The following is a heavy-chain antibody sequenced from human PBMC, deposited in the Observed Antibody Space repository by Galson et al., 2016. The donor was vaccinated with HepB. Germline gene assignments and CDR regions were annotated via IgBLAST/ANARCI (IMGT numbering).Heavy chain of an antibody. CDR3: ARGPRARVRGVIITGYFDF. D-gene: IGHD3-10*01. Sequence: SCKASGYTFVNYGFSWVRQAPGQGLEWMGWISAYNGNTNYAQNLQGRVTMTTYTSTNTAYMELRSLRSDDTAVYYCARGPRARVRGVIITGYFDFWGQGTLVTVSS. CDR2: ISAYNGNT. V-gene: IGHV1-18*04. CDR1: GYTFVNYG. J-gene: IGHJ4*02.